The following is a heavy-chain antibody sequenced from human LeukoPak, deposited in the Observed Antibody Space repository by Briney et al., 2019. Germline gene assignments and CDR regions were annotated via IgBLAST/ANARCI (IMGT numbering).Heavy chain of an antibody. J-gene: IGHJ4*02. D-gene: IGHD2-2*01. Sequence: GGSLRLSCAASGFSLSSYWMVWVRQAPGKGLAWVSDIKSDGSATTYADSVKGRFTVSRDNTKNMLYLQMNSLRAEDTAVYYCVRNAGGLGYWGQGTLVTVSS. CDR3: VRNAGGLGY. CDR1: GFSLSSYW. V-gene: IGHV3-74*01. CDR2: IKSDGSAT.